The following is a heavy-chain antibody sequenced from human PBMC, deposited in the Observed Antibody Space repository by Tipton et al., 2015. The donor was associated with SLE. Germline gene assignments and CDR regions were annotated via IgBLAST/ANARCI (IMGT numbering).Heavy chain of an antibody. V-gene: IGHV4-34*01. CDR2: VYFAGST. CDR1: DESFSGHS. CDR3: ARLPNSIYSHYYYHMDV. D-gene: IGHD4-11*01. Sequence: TLSLTCAVYDESFSGHSWSWIRQPPGKGLVWIGGVYFAGSTQYNPSLKSRVTVSLDTSKNQFSLGLTSVTAADTAVYYCARLPNSIYSHYYYHMDVWGKGTTVTVSS. J-gene: IGHJ6*03.